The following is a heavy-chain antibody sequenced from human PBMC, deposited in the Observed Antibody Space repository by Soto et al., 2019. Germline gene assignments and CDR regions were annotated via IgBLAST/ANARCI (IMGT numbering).Heavy chain of an antibody. Sequence: QVQLQESGPGLVKSSQTLSLTCAVSGGSISSGGNYWSWIRQHPGKGLAWIGYIYYSGSTYYNPSLKSRVIISVDTSKNQFSLKLNSVTAADTAVYYCARARIVRGVIYYYGMDVWGQGTTVTVSS. J-gene: IGHJ6*02. CDR2: IYYSGST. D-gene: IGHD3-10*01. V-gene: IGHV4-31*11. CDR3: ARARIVRGVIYYYGMDV. CDR1: GGSISSGGNY.